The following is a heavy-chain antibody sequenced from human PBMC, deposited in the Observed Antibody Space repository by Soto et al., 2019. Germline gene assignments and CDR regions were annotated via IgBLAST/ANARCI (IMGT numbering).Heavy chain of an antibody. Sequence: PSETLSLTCTVSGGSIRSSSYYWGWIRQPPGKGLEWIGSIYYSGSTYYNPSLKSRVTISVDTSKNQFSLKLSSVTAADTAVYYCARLEDIVVVPASYYYGIDVWGQGTTVTVSS. V-gene: IGHV4-39*01. J-gene: IGHJ6*02. D-gene: IGHD2-2*01. CDR1: GGSIRSSSYY. CDR2: IYYSGST. CDR3: ARLEDIVVVPASYYYGIDV.